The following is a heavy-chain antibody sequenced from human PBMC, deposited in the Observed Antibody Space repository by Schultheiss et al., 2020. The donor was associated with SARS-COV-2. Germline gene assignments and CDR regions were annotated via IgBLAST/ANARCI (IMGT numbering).Heavy chain of an antibody. CDR3: ARGGTGYYDFWSGREPVGNWFDP. D-gene: IGHD3-3*01. V-gene: IGHV4-4*08. CDR2: IYTSGST. CDR1: GGSISSYY. J-gene: IGHJ5*02. Sequence: SETLSLTCTVSGGSISSYYWSWIRQPPGKGLEWIGRIYTSGSTNYNPSLKSRVTISVDTSKNQFSLKLSSVTAADTAVYYCARGGTGYYDFWSGREPVGNWFDPWGQGTLVTVSS.